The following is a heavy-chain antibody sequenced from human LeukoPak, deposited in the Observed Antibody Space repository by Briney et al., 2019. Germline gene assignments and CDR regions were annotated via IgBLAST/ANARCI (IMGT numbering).Heavy chain of an antibody. CDR2: IIPIFGTA. Sequence: ASVKVSCKASGGTFSSHAISWVRQAPGQGLEWMGGIIPIFGTANYAQKFQGRVTITADESTSTAYMELSSLRSEDTTVYYCARGGTMVRGVPPFDYWGQGTLVTVSS. CDR1: GGTFSSHA. V-gene: IGHV1-69*13. D-gene: IGHD3-10*01. J-gene: IGHJ4*02. CDR3: ARGGTMVRGVPPFDY.